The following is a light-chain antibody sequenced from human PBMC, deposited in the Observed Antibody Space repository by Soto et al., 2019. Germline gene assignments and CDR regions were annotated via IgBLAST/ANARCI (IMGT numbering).Light chain of an antibody. CDR1: QRVSNW. CDR2: DAS. CDR3: QQYDDYWS. Sequence: DIQMTQSPSTLSASVGDRVTITCRASQRVSNWLAWYQQKPGKAPNLLIYDASSLASGVPSRFSGTRSQTEFILTISSPQTDDFATYYCQQYDDYWSFGQGTKVDIX. V-gene: IGKV1-5*01. J-gene: IGKJ1*01.